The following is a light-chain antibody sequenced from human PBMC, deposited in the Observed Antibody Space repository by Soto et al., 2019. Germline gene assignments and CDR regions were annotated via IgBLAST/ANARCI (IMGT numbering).Light chain of an antibody. Sequence: EIVLTQSPATLSLSPGERATLSCRASQNVANYLDWYQQKPGQAPRLLIYGASSRATEIPGRFSGSGSGTEYTLTISSLQSEDFAVYYCQQYDNWPITFGQGTRLEIK. CDR3: QQYDNWPIT. V-gene: IGKV3-15*01. J-gene: IGKJ5*01. CDR1: QNVANY. CDR2: GAS.